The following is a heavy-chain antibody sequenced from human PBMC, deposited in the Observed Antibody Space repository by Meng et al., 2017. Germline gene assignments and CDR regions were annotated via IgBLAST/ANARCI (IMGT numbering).Heavy chain of an antibody. CDR3: ARGPYSFDS. Sequence: LLRQQSRPGPVKPSQSLSHICAISGDSVSSNRAAWNGIRQSPSRGLEWLGRAYYRSKWYNDYAESVKSRISIDPDTSKNQFSLQLRSVTPEDSAVYYCARGPYSFDSWGQRTLVTVSS. CDR1: GDSVSSNRAA. J-gene: IGHJ4*02. V-gene: IGHV6-1*01. CDR2: AYYRSKWYN.